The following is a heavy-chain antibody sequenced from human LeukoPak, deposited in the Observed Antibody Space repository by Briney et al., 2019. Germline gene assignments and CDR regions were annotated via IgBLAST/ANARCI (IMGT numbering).Heavy chain of an antibody. D-gene: IGHD3-10*01. V-gene: IGHV3-23*01. Sequence: GGSLRLSCAASGFTFSSYAVSWVRQAPGKGLERVSAISGSGGSTYYADSVKGRFTISRDNSKNTLYLQMNSLRAEDTAVYYCAMFMVRGVSIDYWGQGTLVTVSS. CDR2: ISGSGGST. CDR1: GFTFSSYA. J-gene: IGHJ4*02. CDR3: AMFMVRGVSIDY.